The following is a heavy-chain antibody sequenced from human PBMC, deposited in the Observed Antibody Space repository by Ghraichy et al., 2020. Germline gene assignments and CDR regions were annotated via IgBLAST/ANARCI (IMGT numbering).Heavy chain of an antibody. J-gene: IGHJ6*02. CDR1: GLMFSPNT. Sequence: ETPSLTCVASGLMFSPNTMNWVRQAPGKGLEWVSSISSSTRYIYYADSVKGRFTISRDNAQNSLYLQMNSLRAEDTAVYYCSRGGGAGTPVLYHMDVWGLGTTVTVSS. CDR2: ISSSTRYI. D-gene: IGHD6-19*01. V-gene: IGHV3-21*01. CDR3: SRGGGAGTPVLYHMDV.